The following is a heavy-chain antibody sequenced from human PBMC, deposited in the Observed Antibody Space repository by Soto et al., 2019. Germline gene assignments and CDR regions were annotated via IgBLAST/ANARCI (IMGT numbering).Heavy chain of an antibody. D-gene: IGHD3-16*02. CDR1: GGSISSGDYY. J-gene: IGHJ4*02. V-gene: IGHV4-30-4*01. CDR2: IYYSGST. CDR3: AARIYDYVWGSYRSAPDY. Sequence: QVQLQESGPGLVKPSQTLSLTCTVSGGSISSGDYYWSWIRQPPGKGLEWIGYIYYSGSTYYNPSLKTRVTISVDTSKNQFSLKLSSVTAADTAVYYCAARIYDYVWGSYRSAPDYWGQGTLVTVSS.